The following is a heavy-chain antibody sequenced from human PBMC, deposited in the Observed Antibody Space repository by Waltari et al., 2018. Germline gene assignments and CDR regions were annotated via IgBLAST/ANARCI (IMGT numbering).Heavy chain of an antibody. V-gene: IGHV4-30-2*01. CDR3: ARGRGSYYYYYYLDV. J-gene: IGHJ6*03. Sequence: QLQLQESGSGLVKPSQTLSLTCTVSSVSISSAGYSWSWIRKPLGKGLEWIGYIYHSGSTYYNPSLKSRATISVDRSKNQFSLKLNSVTAADTAVYYCARGRGSYYYYYYLDVWAKGTTVTVSS. CDR1: SVSISSAGYS. D-gene: IGHD2-15*01. CDR2: IYHSGST.